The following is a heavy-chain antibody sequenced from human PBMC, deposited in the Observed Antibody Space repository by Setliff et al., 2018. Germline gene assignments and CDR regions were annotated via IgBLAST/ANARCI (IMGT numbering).Heavy chain of an antibody. CDR1: GGSISSGSYY. V-gene: IGHV4-39*01. CDR3: ARHLLVQGTYPFDY. Sequence: SSETLSLTCSVSGGSISSGSYYWGWIRQSPGKGLEWIGSMYYSGSTYYNPSLKGRVTLSVDTTKNQFSLKLTSMTAADTAVYFCARHLLVQGTYPFDYWGQGSPVTVSS. J-gene: IGHJ4*02. D-gene: IGHD3-10*01. CDR2: MYYSGST.